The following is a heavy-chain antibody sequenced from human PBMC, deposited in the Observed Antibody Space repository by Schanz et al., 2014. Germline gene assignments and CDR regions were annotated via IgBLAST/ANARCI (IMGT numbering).Heavy chain of an antibody. CDR2: IYSGVST. J-gene: IGHJ4*02. CDR3: ARGDPVAGLDY. V-gene: IGHV3-66*01. Sequence: VQLVESGGGVVQPGRSLRLSCAASGFTVSSNYMSWVRQAPGKGLEWVSVIYSGVSTYYADSVKGRFTISRDNSKNTVYLQMNSLRGEDTGMYYCARGDPVAGLDYWGRGTLVTVSS. CDR1: GFTVSSNY.